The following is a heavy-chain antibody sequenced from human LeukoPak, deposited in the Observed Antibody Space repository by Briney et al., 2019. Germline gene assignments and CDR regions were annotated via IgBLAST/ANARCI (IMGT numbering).Heavy chain of an antibody. J-gene: IGHJ6*02. CDR3: ARDVDYYDSSGYYYVPYYYGMDV. CDR1: GGTFSSYA. Sequence: ASVKGSCKASGGTFSSYAISWVRQAPGQGLEWMGRIIPIFGIANYAQKFQGRVTITADKSTSTAYMELSSLRSEDTAVYYCARDVDYYDSSGYYYVPYYYGMDVWGQGTTVTVSS. CDR2: IIPIFGIA. V-gene: IGHV1-69*04. D-gene: IGHD3-22*01.